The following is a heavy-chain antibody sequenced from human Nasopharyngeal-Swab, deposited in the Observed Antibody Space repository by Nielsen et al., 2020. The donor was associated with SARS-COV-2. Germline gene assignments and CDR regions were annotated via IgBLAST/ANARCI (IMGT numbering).Heavy chain of an antibody. V-gene: IGHV1-69*05. CDR3: ARASNSAFDI. CDR2: IIPIFGTA. J-gene: IGHJ3*02. Sequence: SVKVSCKASGGTFSSYAISWVRQAPGQGLEWMGGIIPIFGTANYAQKFQGRVIMTRDTSTSTAHMELSSLRSEDTAVYYCARASNSAFDIWGQGTLVTVSS. D-gene: IGHD2/OR15-2a*01. CDR1: GGTFSSYA.